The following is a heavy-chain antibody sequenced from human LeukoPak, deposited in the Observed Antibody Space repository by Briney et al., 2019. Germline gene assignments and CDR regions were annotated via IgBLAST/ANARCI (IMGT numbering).Heavy chain of an antibody. CDR1: GGSISNYY. CDR3: AGPSDAFDI. J-gene: IGHJ3*02. CDR2: IYYSGTT. Sequence: SETLSLTCTVSGGSISNYYWSWIRQPPGKGLEWIGYIYYSGTTNYNPSLKSRVTISVDTSKNQFSLKLSSVTAADTAVYYCAGPSDAFDIWGQGTMVTVSS. V-gene: IGHV4-59*08.